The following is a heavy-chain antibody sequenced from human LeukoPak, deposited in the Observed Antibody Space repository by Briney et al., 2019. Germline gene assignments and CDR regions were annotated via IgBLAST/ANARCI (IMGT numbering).Heavy chain of an antibody. D-gene: IGHD1-26*01. J-gene: IGHJ4*02. CDR2: FDPEDGET. CDR1: RYTPTELS. CDR3: ARLVEDWELGWAYFDY. V-gene: IGHV1-24*01. Sequence: ASVKVSCKVSRYTPTELSMHWVRQAPGKGLEWMGGFDPEDGETIYAQKFQGRVTVTEDTSTDTAYMELSSLRSEDTAVYYCARLVEDWELGWAYFDYWGQGTLVTVSS.